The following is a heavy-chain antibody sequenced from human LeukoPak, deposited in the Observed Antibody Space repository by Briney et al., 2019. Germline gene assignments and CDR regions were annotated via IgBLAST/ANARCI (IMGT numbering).Heavy chain of an antibody. CDR2: ISAYNGNT. J-gene: IGHJ4*02. Sequence: ASVKVSCKASGYTFTSYGISWVRQAPGQGLEWMGWISAYNGNTNYAQRLQGRVTMTTDTSTSTAYMELRSLRSDDTAVYYCARDERGYSYGLFDYWGQGTLVTVSS. CDR1: GYTFTSYG. D-gene: IGHD5-18*01. V-gene: IGHV1-18*01. CDR3: ARDERGYSYGLFDY.